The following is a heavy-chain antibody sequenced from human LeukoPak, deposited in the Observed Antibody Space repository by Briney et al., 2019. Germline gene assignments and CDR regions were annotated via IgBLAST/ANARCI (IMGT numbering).Heavy chain of an antibody. V-gene: IGHV3-23*01. D-gene: IGHD3-10*01. CDR2: ISGSGGST. CDR1: GFTFSSYA. J-gene: IGHJ5*02. Sequence: PGGSLRLSCAASGFTFSSYAMSWVRQAPGKGLEWVSAISGSGGSTYYADSAKGRFTISRDNSKNTLYLQMNSLRAEDTAVYYCAKSPSYYYGSGSYSNWFDPWGQGTLVTVSS. CDR3: AKSPSYYYGSGSYSNWFDP.